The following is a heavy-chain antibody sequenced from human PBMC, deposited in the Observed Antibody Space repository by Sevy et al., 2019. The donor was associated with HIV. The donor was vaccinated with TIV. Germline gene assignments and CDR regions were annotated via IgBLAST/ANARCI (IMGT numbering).Heavy chain of an antibody. CDR3: ARDMYSSGWYYYYYYMDV. Sequence: GGSLRLSCAASGFTFSSYGMHWVRQAPGKGLEWVAVIWYDGSNKYYADSVKGRFTISRDNSKNTLYLQMNSLRAEDPAVYYCARDMYSSGWYYYYYYMDVWGKGTTVTVSS. V-gene: IGHV3-33*01. CDR2: IWYDGSNK. J-gene: IGHJ6*03. CDR1: GFTFSSYG. D-gene: IGHD6-19*01.